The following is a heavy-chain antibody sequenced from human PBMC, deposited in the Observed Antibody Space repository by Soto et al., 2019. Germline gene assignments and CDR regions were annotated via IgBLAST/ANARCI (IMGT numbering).Heavy chain of an antibody. CDR1: GWSFSGYY. D-gene: IGHD4-17*01. CDR3: AAHLKTTVTAYWYFDL. J-gene: IGHJ2*01. CDR2: INHSGIT. Sequence: SETLSLTCAVYGWSFSGYYWSWIRQPPGKGLEWIGEINHSGITNFNPSLKSRVSISVDTSKKQFSLKLSSVTAADTAVYYCAAHLKTTVTAYWYFDLWGRGTLVTVSS. V-gene: IGHV4-34*01.